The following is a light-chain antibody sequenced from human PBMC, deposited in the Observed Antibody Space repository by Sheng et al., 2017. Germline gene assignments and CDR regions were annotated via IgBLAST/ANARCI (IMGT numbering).Light chain of an antibody. CDR3: QTWGTGIRV. V-gene: IGLV4-69*01. Sequence: QLLLTPLPSASASPGASVNLTCTLSDAHNDYAIAWHQQRPGKSPRFLMKVNIDGTYIKADDIPDRFSGSSAGTKRYLRISNVQPEDEADYYCQTWGTGIRVFGPPTIVTVL. CDR2: VNIDGTY. J-gene: IGLJ1*01. CDR1: DAHNDYA.